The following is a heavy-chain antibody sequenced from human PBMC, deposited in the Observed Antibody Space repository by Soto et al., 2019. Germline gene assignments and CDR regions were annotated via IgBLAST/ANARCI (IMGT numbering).Heavy chain of an antibody. D-gene: IGHD3-10*01. CDR1: GGSISSGGYY. V-gene: IGHV4-31*03. J-gene: IGHJ4*02. CDR2: IYYSGST. Sequence: QVQLQESGPGLVKPSQTLSLTCTVSGGSISSGGYYWSWIRQRPGKGLEWIGYIYYSGSTYYNPSLKRRVDISVGTSKNEFSLKLSSVTAADTAVYYCARGLLWECYFDYWGQGTLVTVSS. CDR3: ARGLLWECYFDY.